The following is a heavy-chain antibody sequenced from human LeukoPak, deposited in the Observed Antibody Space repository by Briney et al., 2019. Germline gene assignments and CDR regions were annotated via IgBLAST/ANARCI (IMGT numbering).Heavy chain of an antibody. CDR3: ASGPPGYSSPWYGVS. CDR2: IYHSGDT. CDR1: GDSISSTNW. J-gene: IGHJ5*02. Sequence: SETLSLTCTVSGDSISSTNWWSWVRQTPGKGLEWIGEIYHSGDTNYNQSLKSRVIILIDKSKNHFSLRMSSVTAADTAVYYCASGPPGYSSPWYGVSWGQGTLVTVSS. D-gene: IGHD6-13*01. V-gene: IGHV4-4*02.